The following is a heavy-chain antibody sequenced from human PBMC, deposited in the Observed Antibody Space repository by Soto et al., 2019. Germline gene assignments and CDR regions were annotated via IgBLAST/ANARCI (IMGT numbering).Heavy chain of an antibody. CDR3: ATVPTRGTTYYYYYGMDV. Sequence: ASVKVSCKVSGYTLTELSMHWVRQAPGKGLEWMGGFDPEDGETIYAQKFQGRVTMTEDTSTDTAYMELSSLRSEDTAVYYCATVPTRGTTYYYYYGMDVWGQGTTVTVSS. CDR2: FDPEDGET. CDR1: GYTLTELS. J-gene: IGHJ6*02. D-gene: IGHD1-7*01. V-gene: IGHV1-24*01.